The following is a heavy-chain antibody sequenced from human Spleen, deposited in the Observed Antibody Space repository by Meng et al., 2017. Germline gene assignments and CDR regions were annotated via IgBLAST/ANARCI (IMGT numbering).Heavy chain of an antibody. D-gene: IGHD3-22*01. CDR3: AGRGFYSDTTDYFDDAFHV. CDR1: GGSISSYY. V-gene: IGHV4-59*01. Sequence: SETLSLTCTVSGGSISSYYWSWIRQPPGKGLEWIGYIYYSGSTNYNPSLKSRVTISVDTSKNQFSLKLSSVTAADTAVYYCAGRGFYSDTTDYFDDAFHVWGQGTMVTVSS. J-gene: IGHJ3*01. CDR2: IYYSGST.